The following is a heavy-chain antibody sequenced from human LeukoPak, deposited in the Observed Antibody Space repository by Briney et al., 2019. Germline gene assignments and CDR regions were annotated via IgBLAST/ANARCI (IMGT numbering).Heavy chain of an antibody. D-gene: IGHD2/OR15-2a*01. CDR2: ISSSGSTI. J-gene: IGHJ4*02. V-gene: IGHV3-48*03. CDR1: GFTFSSYE. CDR3: ARERTTIVSGTTIGAY. Sequence: GGSLRLSCAASGFTFSSYEMNWVRQAPGKGLEWVSYISSSGSTIYYADSVKGRFTISRDNAKNSLFLQMNSLTADDTAVYYCARERTTIVSGTTIGAYWGQGTLVTVSS.